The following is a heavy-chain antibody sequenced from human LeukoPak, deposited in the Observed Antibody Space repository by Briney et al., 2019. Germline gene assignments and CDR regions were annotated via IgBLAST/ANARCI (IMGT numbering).Heavy chain of an antibody. V-gene: IGHV3-30*02. CDR3: ATYRQVMLPFEA. D-gene: IGHD5-18*01. CDR2: IRYDGSNK. CDR1: GFTFSSYG. Sequence: GGSLRLSCAASGFTFSSYGMHWVRQAPGKGLEWVAFIRYDGSNKYYADSVKGRFTISRDNSKSTLSLQMNSLRAEDTAIYYCATYRQVMLPFEAWGQGTLVTVSS. J-gene: IGHJ5*02.